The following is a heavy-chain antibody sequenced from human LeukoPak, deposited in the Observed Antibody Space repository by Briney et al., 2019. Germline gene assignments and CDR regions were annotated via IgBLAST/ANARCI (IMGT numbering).Heavy chain of an antibody. D-gene: IGHD3-3*01. CDR1: GFTVSSNY. Sequence: GGSLRLSCAASGFTVSSNYMSWVRRAPGKGLEWVSVIYSGGSTYYADSVKGRFTISRDNAKNSLYLQMNSLRAEDTAVYYCARTTIFGVAIFDYWGQGTLVTVSS. CDR3: ARTTIFGVAIFDY. CDR2: IYSGGST. V-gene: IGHV3-66*01. J-gene: IGHJ4*02.